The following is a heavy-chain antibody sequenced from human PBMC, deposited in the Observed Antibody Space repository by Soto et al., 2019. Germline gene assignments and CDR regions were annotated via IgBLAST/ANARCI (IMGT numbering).Heavy chain of an antibody. Sequence: QVQLVQSGAEVKKPGASVKVSCKASGYTFTSYGISWERQAPGQGLEWMGWISAYNGNTNYAQKLQGRVTMTTDTSTSRSYMELRSLRSDGTAVYYCGIAAPSIAAAGRADAFDIWGQGTMVTVSS. V-gene: IGHV1-18*01. J-gene: IGHJ3*02. CDR3: GIAAPSIAAAGRADAFDI. CDR1: GYTFTSYG. CDR2: ISAYNGNT. D-gene: IGHD6-13*01.